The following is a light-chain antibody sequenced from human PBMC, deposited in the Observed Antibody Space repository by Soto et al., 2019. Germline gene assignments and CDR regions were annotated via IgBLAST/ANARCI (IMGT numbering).Light chain of an antibody. V-gene: IGKV1-5*03. J-gene: IGKJ2*01. CDR1: QNIYTY. CDR3: QQCHDDSYT. Sequence: DIQMTQSPSTLSASVGDRVTLTCRASQNIYTYLAWYQQKPGKAPNLLIYEASKLESGVPSRFSASGSGTECTLTISSLQPDDVGTYSCQQCHDDSYTFGPGTKMDIK. CDR2: EAS.